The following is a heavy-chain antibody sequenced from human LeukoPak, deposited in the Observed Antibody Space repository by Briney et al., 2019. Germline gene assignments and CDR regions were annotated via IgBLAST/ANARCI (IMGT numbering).Heavy chain of an antibody. D-gene: IGHD5-24*01. Sequence: GGSLRLSCAAPGFAFNLYYVRWVRQAPGKGVERGSNIKQDKSDKYYVASVKGRFTISRDKAKISVYLQMDSLRAEDTAIYYCAKDGDGYSEHPYDYWGEGTLVSVSP. CDR3: AKDGDGYSEHPYDY. V-gene: IGHV3-7*01. CDR1: GFAFNLYY. J-gene: IGHJ4*02. CDR2: IKQDKSDK.